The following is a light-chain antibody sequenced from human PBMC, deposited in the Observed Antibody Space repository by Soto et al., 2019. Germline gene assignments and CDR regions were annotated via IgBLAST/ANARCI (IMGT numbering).Light chain of an antibody. CDR2: DAS. CDR1: QSISSW. Sequence: DIQMTQSPSTLSASVGDRVTITCRASQSISSWLAWYQQKPGKAPKLLIYDASSLESGVPSRFSGSGSGTEFPLTISRLQPDDFATYYCQHYNSYSPTFGQGTKVEIK. J-gene: IGKJ1*01. CDR3: QHYNSYSPT. V-gene: IGKV1-5*01.